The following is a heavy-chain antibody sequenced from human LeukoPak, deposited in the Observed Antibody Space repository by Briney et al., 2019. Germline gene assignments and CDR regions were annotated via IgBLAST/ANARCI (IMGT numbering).Heavy chain of an antibody. D-gene: IGHD6-19*01. CDR2: TYYRSKRYN. CDR3: ARDFGTTGWHTFDY. Sequence: SQTLSLTCVVSVDSVSSKNGAWNWIRQSPSRGLEWLGRTYYRSKRYNDYAESMEGRMTISQDTSKNQYSLHLISVTPDDTAVYYCARDFGTTGWHTFDYWGQGTLVTVSS. J-gene: IGHJ4*02. CDR1: VDSVSSKNGA. V-gene: IGHV6-1*01.